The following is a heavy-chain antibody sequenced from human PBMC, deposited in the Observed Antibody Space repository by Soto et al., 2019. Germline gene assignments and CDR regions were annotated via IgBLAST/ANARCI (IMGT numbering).Heavy chain of an antibody. Sequence: EVQLLESGGGLVQPGGSLRLSCAASGFTFAGSAMSWVRQAPGKGLEWVSSVSGTGTSTYYAVSVKGPFTISRDNANNTLFLPMNNLSAEDTAVYYCAKDIDMWYFALWGRGTLVTVSS. J-gene: IGHJ2*01. CDR1: GFTFAGSA. V-gene: IGHV3-23*01. CDR2: VSGTGTST. CDR3: AKDIDMWYFAL.